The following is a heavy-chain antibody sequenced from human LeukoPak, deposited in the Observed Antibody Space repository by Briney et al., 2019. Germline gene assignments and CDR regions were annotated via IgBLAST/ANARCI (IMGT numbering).Heavy chain of an antibody. J-gene: IGHJ4*02. CDR2: INEDGREV. CDR3: AKGGHVDY. V-gene: IGHV3-7*01. CDR1: GFTFSTYW. Sequence: PGGSLRLSCAASGFTFSTYWMTWVRQAPGKGREWVANINEDGREVYYVDSVKGRFTISRDNAKNSLYLQMSSLRVEDTAVYYCAKGGHVDYCGQGTLVTVSS.